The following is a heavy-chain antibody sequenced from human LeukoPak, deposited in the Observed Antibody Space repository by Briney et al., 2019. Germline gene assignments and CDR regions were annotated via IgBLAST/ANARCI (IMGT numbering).Heavy chain of an antibody. D-gene: IGHD5-12*01. Sequence: GGSLRLSYAASGFTFSSYGMYWVRQAPGKGLEWVAFIRYDGSDKYYTDSVKGRFTISRDNSKNTLYLQMNSLRAEDTAVYYCMGYESRSLPVCDYWGQVSLVNVCS. J-gene: IGHJ4*02. V-gene: IGHV3-30*02. CDR3: MGYESRSLPVCDY. CDR1: GFTFSSYG. CDR2: IRYDGSDK.